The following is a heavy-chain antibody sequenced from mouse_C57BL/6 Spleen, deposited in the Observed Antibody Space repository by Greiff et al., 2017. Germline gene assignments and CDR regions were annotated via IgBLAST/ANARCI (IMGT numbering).Heavy chain of an antibody. CDR1: GYSITSGYY. V-gene: IGHV3-6*01. D-gene: IGHD2-4*01. J-gene: IGHJ1*03. Sequence: VQLKQSGPGLVKPSQSLSLTCSVTGYSITSGYYWNWIRQFPGNKLEWMGYISYDGSNNYNPSLKNRISITRDTSKNQFFLKLNSVTTEDTATYYCARVDRYDYDVYFDVWGTGTTVTVSS. CDR3: ARVDRYDYDVYFDV. CDR2: ISYDGSN.